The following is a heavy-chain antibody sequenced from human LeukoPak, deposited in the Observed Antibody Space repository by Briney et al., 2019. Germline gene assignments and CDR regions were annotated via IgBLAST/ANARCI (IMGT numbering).Heavy chain of an antibody. V-gene: IGHV3-9*01. CDR1: GFTFDDYA. CDR2: ISWNSGSI. D-gene: IGHD2-2*01. Sequence: GGSLRLSCAASGFTFDDYAMHWVRQAPGKGLEWVSGISWNSGSIGYADSVKGRFTISRDNAKNSLYLQMNSLRAEDTALYYCAKDTWDIVVVPAASHFDYWGQGTLVTVSS. CDR3: AKDTWDIVVVPAASHFDY. J-gene: IGHJ4*02.